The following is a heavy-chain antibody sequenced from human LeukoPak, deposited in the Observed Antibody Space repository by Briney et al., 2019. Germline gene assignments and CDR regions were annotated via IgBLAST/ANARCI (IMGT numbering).Heavy chain of an antibody. D-gene: IGHD3-3*01. J-gene: IGHJ4*02. Sequence: PGGSLRLSCAGSGFTFSSYAMSWVRQAPGKGPEWVSAISGSGGSTYYADSVKGRFTISRDNSKNTLYLQMNSLRAEDTAVYYCAKIPSRDYDFWSGYPGFDYWGQGTLVTVSS. V-gene: IGHV3-23*01. CDR1: GFTFSSYA. CDR2: ISGSGGST. CDR3: AKIPSRDYDFWSGYPGFDY.